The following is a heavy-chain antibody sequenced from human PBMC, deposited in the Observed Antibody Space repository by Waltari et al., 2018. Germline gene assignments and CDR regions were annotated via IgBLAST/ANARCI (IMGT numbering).Heavy chain of an antibody. CDR2: IYHSGST. CDR1: GYSISSGYY. J-gene: IGHJ4*02. D-gene: IGHD2-21*02. V-gene: IGHV4-38-2*01. Sequence: QVQLQESGPGLVKPSETLSLTCAVSGYSISSGYYWGWIRQPPGKGLEWIGSIYHSGSTYYNPSLKSRVTISVDTSKNQFSLKLSSVTAADTAVYYCARHSPTTIYPLLKGSPFDYWGQGTLVTVSS. CDR3: ARHSPTTIYPLLKGSPFDY.